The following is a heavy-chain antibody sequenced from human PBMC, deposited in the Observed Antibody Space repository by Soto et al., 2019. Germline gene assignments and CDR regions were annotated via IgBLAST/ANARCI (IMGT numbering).Heavy chain of an antibody. CDR3: ARLEGDY. CDR2: ISYDGSNK. Sequence: QVQLVESGGGVVQPGRSLRLSCAASGFTFSSYAMHWVRQAPGKGLEWVAVISYDGSNKYYADSVKGRFPISRDNSKNTLYLQMNGLRAEDTAVYYCARLEGDYWGQGTLVTVSS. CDR1: GFTFSSYA. V-gene: IGHV3-30-3*01. J-gene: IGHJ4*02.